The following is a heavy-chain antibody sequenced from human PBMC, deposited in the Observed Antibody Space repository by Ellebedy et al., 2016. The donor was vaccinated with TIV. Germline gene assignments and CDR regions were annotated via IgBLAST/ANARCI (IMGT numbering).Heavy chain of an antibody. CDR2: ISGSGGNT. Sequence: GESLKISXAASGFTFSSYAMSWVRQAPGKGLEWVSTISGSGGNTYYADSVKGRFTISRDNAKNSMYLQMNSLRADDTALYYCARDRHSGSYDWFDTWGQGILVTVSS. V-gene: IGHV3-23*01. D-gene: IGHD1-26*01. CDR1: GFTFSSYA. J-gene: IGHJ5*02. CDR3: ARDRHSGSYDWFDT.